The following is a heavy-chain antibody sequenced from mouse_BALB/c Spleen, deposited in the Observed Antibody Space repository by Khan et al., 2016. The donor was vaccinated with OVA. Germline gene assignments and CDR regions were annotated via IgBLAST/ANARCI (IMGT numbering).Heavy chain of an antibody. D-gene: IGHD3-2*02. Sequence: QIQLVQSGAELVKPGASVRLSCKASGYTFTSYYLYWVKQRPGQGLEWIGDINPRNGGTNFNEKFKTKATLTVDKSSSTAYMQLNSLTSEDSAISACTRSGYVSFAYWGQGTLLTVSA. V-gene: IGHV1-53*01. CDR1: GYTFTSYY. CDR2: INPRNGGT. CDR3: TRSGYVSFAY. J-gene: IGHJ3*01.